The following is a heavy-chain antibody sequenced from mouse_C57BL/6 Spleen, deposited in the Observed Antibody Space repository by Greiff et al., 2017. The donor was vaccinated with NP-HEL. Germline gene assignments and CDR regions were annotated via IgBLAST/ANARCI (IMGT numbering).Heavy chain of an antibody. CDR2: ISYDGSN. D-gene: IGHD1-1*01. CDR1: GYSITSGYY. J-gene: IGHJ4*01. CDR3: ARDLDYGSRAMDY. Sequence: DVQLQESGPGLVKPSQSLSLTCSVTGYSITSGYYWNWIRQFPGNKLEWMGYISYDGSNNYNPSLKNRISITRDTSKNQFFLKLNSVTTEDTATYYCARDLDYGSRAMDYWGQGTSVTVSS. V-gene: IGHV3-6*01.